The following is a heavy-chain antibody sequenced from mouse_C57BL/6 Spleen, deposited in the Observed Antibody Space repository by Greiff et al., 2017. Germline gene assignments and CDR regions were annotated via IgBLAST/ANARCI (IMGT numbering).Heavy chain of an antibody. CDR3: ALICYDYDWFAY. J-gene: IGHJ3*01. Sequence: VQLQQPGPELVRPGSSVKLSCKASGYTFTSYWMDWVKQRPGQGLEWIGNIYPSDSETHYNQKFKDKATLTVDKSSSTAYMQLSSLTSEYSAVYYCALICYDYDWFAYWGQGTLVTVSA. V-gene: IGHV1-61*01. CDR2: IYPSDSET. D-gene: IGHD2-4*01. CDR1: GYTFTSYW.